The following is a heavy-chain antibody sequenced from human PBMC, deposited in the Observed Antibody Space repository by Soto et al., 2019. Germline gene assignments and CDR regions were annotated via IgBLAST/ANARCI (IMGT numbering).Heavy chain of an antibody. CDR3: ARGGRDGMDV. D-gene: IGHD3-10*01. CDR1: GFTFTTYG. Sequence: QVQLVQSGAEVKKPGASVKVSCKASGFTFTTYGFTWVRQAPGQGLEWMGWISAYNGNTNYAPKFQGRVTMTTDTSTSTVYLELRSLTSDDTAVYYCARGGRDGMDVWGQGTTVTLSS. CDR2: ISAYNGNT. V-gene: IGHV1-18*01. J-gene: IGHJ6*02.